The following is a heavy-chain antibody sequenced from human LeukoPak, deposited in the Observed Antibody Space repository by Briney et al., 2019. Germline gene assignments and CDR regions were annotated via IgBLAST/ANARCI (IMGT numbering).Heavy chain of an antibody. V-gene: IGHV4-59*01. J-gene: IGHJ3*02. CDR2: IYYSGST. CDR3: ARGGTAVVTPYAFDI. Sequence: SETLSLTRTVSGGSISSYYWSWIRQSPGKGLEWIGYIYYSGSTNYNPSVKSRVTMSVDTSKKQFSLNLSSLTAADTAVYYCARGGTAVVTPYAFDIWGQGTMVTVSS. D-gene: IGHD4-23*01. CDR1: GGSISSYY.